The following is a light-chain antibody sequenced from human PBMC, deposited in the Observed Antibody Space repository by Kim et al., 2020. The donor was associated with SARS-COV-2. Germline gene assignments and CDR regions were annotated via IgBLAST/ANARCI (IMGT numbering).Light chain of an antibody. V-gene: IGKV2-30*01. J-gene: IGKJ4*01. CDR1: QSLVYSAGNTY. CDR2: KVS. CDR3: MQSTHWPPLT. Sequence: ASSSCRSSQSLVYSAGNTYLSWFHQRPGQSPRRLIYKVSNRDSGVPDRFSGSGSGTDFTLKISRVEAEDVGMYYCMQSTHWPPLTFGGGTKVDIK.